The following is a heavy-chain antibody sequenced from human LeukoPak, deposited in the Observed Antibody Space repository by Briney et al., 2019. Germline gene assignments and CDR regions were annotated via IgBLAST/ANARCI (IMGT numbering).Heavy chain of an antibody. V-gene: IGHV3-30-3*01. CDR1: EFNFNTYA. D-gene: IGHD3-22*01. Sequence: GGSLRLSCVASEFNFNTYALHWVRQAPGKGLEWVAAISYDGSNKYYANSVKGRFSISRDNSKNTLYLQMNSLRGDDTAVYYCARDRGGSGYYYVDYWGQGTLVTVPS. J-gene: IGHJ4*02. CDR2: ISYDGSNK. CDR3: ARDRGGSGYYYVDY.